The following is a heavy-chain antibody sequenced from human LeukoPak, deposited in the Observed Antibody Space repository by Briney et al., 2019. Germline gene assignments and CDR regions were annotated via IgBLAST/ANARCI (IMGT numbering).Heavy chain of an antibody. D-gene: IGHD4-17*01. Sequence: GGSLRLSCAASGFTVSNNYMSWVRQAPGKGLEWVSVIYSGGSTYYADSVKGRFTISRDNSKNTLYLQMNSLRAEDTAVYYCAKDFAVTMTPTTFDYWGQGTLVTVSS. J-gene: IGHJ4*02. CDR2: IYSGGST. V-gene: IGHV3-53*01. CDR1: GFTVSNNY. CDR3: AKDFAVTMTPTTFDY.